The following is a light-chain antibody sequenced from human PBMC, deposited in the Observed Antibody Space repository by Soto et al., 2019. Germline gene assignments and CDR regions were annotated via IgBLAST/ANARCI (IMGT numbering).Light chain of an antibody. CDR1: TSDVGNYNL. CDR3: CSYAGSSTVV. Sequence: QSALTQPASVSGSPGQSITISCTGTTSDVGNYNLVSWYQQHPGKAPKLMISEVTERPSGISNRFSGSKSGNTASLTISGLRAEDEAEYYCCSYAGSSTVVFGGGTMLTVL. J-gene: IGLJ2*01. CDR2: EVT. V-gene: IGLV2-23*02.